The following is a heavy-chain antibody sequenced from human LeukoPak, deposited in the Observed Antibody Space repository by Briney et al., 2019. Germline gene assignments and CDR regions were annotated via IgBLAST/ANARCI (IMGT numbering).Heavy chain of an antibody. Sequence: GGSLRLSCAAPGFTFNYYAMHWVRQAPGKGLEWVSLISGDGGSTYYADSVKGRFTISRDNSKNSLYLQMNSLRTENTALYYCAKVGSGSYHNGGFDPWGQGTLVTVSS. J-gene: IGHJ5*02. CDR3: AKVGSGSYHNGGFDP. V-gene: IGHV3-43*02. CDR1: GFTFNYYA. D-gene: IGHD3-10*01. CDR2: ISGDGGST.